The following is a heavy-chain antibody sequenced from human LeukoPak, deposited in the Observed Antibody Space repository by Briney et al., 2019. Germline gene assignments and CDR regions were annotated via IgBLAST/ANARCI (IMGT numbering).Heavy chain of an antibody. V-gene: IGHV4-59*01. CDR1: GGSISSYY. CDR2: IYYSGST. J-gene: IGHJ2*01. Sequence: SETLSLTCTVSGGSISSYYWSWIRQPPGKGLEWIGYIYYSGSTNYNPSLKSRVTISVDTSKNQFSLKLSSVTAADTAVYYCARTGRGSSSSRYFDLWGRGTLVIVSS. D-gene: IGHD6-6*01. CDR3: ARTGRGSSSSRYFDL.